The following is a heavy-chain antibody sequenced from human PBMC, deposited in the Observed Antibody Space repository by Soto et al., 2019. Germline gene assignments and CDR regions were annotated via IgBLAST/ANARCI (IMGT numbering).Heavy chain of an antibody. V-gene: IGHV1-3*01. CDR2: INAGNGNT. CDR3: ARAERDFWSGCYGY. D-gene: IGHD3-3*01. J-gene: IGHJ4*02. CDR1: GYTFTSYA. Sequence: ASVKVSCKASGYTFTSYAMHWVRQAPGQRLEWMGWINAGNGNTKYSQKFQGRVTITRDTSASTAYMELSSLRSEDTAVYYCARAERDFWSGCYGYWGQGTLVTVSS.